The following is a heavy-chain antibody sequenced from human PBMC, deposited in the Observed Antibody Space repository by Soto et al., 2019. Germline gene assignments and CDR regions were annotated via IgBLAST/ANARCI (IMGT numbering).Heavy chain of an antibody. CDR2: IYWDDDQ. D-gene: IGHD2-15*01. J-gene: IGHJ4*02. Sequence: QITLKESGPTLVKPTQTLTLTCNVSGVSLSTGGVGVGWIRQPPGKALECLALIYWDDDQRSSPSLKSRLTIPQDTSKHQVGLTMTNMAPEDTATYYCAHRRAAKFDYWGQGTLVTVSS. V-gene: IGHV2-5*02. CDR1: GVSLSTGGVG. CDR3: AHRRAAKFDY.